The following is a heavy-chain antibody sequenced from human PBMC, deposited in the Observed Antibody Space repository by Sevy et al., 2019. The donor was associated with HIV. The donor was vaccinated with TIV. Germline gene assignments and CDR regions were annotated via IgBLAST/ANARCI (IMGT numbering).Heavy chain of an antibody. J-gene: IGHJ6*02. CDR2: MYYNGRT. CDR3: ARAGGNTDWGMDV. Sequence: SETLSLTCTVSGGSISSYYWSWIRQPPGKGLEAIGYMYYNGRTYYNPSLSSRVIISVDKSQNQVSLQLSSMTAADTGVYYCARAGGNTDWGMDVWGQGITVTVSS. CDR1: GGSISSYY. V-gene: IGHV4-59*12. D-gene: IGHD7-27*01.